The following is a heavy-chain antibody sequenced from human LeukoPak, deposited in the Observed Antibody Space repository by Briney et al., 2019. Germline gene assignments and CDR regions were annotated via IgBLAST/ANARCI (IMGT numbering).Heavy chain of an antibody. CDR1: GFTFSSYW. J-gene: IGHJ3*02. D-gene: IGHD3-16*01. Sequence: GGSLRLSCTASGFTFSSYWMTWVRQAPGKGLEWVANINKDGSEKNYVDSVKGRFTTSRDNAKNSLYLHMNSLRAEDTAMYYCAKDFHRLGEFDAFDIWGQGTMVTVSS. CDR2: INKDGSEK. CDR3: AKDFHRLGEFDAFDI. V-gene: IGHV3-7*01.